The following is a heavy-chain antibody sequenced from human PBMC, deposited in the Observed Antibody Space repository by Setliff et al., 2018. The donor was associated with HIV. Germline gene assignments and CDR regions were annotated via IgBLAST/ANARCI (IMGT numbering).Heavy chain of an antibody. CDR3: ARVRSHTDYYYYYMDV. V-gene: IGHV4-34*01. Sequence: SETLSLTCAVYGGSLSGYYWTWIRQPPGKGLEWIGSLSYSGSTYYIPSLKSRVTISVDTSKNQFSLKLTSVTAADTAVYYCARVRSHTDYYYYYMDVWGKGTTVTVSS. J-gene: IGHJ6*03. CDR2: LSYSGST. CDR1: GGSLSGYY.